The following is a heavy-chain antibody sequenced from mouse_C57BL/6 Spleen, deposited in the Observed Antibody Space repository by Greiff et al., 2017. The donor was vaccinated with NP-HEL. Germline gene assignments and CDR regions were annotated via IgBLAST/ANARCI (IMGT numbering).Heavy chain of an antibody. J-gene: IGHJ1*03. CDR2: INPYNGGT. CDR1: GYTFTDYY. D-gene: IGHD1-1*01. Sequence: DVQLQESGPVLVKPGASVKMSCKASGYTFTDYYMNWVKQSHGKSLEWIGVINPYNGGTSYNQKFKGKATLTVDKSSSTAYMELNSLTSEDSAVYYCARTVARYFDVWGTGTTVTVSS. CDR3: ARTVARYFDV. V-gene: IGHV1-19*01.